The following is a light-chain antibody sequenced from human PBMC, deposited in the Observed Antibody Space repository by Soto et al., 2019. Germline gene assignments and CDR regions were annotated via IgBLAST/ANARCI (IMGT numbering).Light chain of an antibody. CDR2: GAS. V-gene: IGKV3-20*01. CDR3: QQYGGSPYT. CDR1: QSVRSNY. J-gene: IGKJ2*01. Sequence: EIVMTQSPGTLSLSPGERDTLSCRASQSVRSNYLAWYQQKPGQAPRLLIYGASSRATGIPDRFSGTGSGTDFTLTNSRLEPEDFAVYYCQQYGGSPYTFGQGTKLEIK.